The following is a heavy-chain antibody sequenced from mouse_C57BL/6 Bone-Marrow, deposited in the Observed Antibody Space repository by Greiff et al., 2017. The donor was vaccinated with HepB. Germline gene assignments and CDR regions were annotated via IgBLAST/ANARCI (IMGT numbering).Heavy chain of an antibody. CDR1: GFTFSNYW. CDR2: IRLKSDNYAT. D-gene: IGHD2-12*01. Sequence: EVKLMESGGGLVQPGGSMKLSCVASGFTFSNYWMNWVRQSPEKGLEWVAQIRLKSDNYATHYAESVKGRFTISRDDSKSSVYLQMNNLRAEDTGIYYCTERQSPYWYFDVWGTGTTVTVSS. J-gene: IGHJ1*03. CDR3: TERQSPYWYFDV. V-gene: IGHV6-3*01.